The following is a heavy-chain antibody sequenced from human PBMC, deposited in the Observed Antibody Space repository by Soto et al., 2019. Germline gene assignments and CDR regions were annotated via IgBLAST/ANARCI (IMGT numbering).Heavy chain of an antibody. D-gene: IGHD2-2*01. CDR1: GGTFSSYA. V-gene: IGHV1-69*13. CDR3: ARVLGEGRWYAPGYYHYYVMDF. Sequence: GSSVKVSCKASGGTFSSYAISWVRQAPGQGLEWMGGIIPIFGTANYAQKFQGRVTITAYESTSTAYTELSSLRSEDTAVYYCARVLGEGRWYAPGYYHYYVMDFCVQGSTVIVS. CDR2: IIPIFGTA. J-gene: IGHJ6*02.